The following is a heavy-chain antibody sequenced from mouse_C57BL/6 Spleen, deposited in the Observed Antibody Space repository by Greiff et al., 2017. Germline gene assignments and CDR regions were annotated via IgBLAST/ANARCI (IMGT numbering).Heavy chain of an antibody. V-gene: IGHV5-17*01. Sequence: VQLKESGGGLVKPGGSLKLSCAASGFTFSDYGMHWVRQAPEKGLEWVAYISSGSSTIYYADTVKGRFTISRDNAKNTLFLQMTSLRSEDTAMYYCARGGPYYYAMDYWGQGTSVTVSS. J-gene: IGHJ4*01. D-gene: IGHD1-1*02. CDR1: GFTFSDYG. CDR2: ISSGSSTI. CDR3: ARGGPYYYAMDY.